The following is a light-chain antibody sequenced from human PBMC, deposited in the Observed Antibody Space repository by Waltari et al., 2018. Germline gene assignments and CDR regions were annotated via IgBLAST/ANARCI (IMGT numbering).Light chain of an antibody. V-gene: IGKV4-1*01. Sequence: DIVMTQSPDSLAVSLGERATINCKSSQSVLYSSNNKNYLAWYQKKPGQPPRLLIYWASTRESGVPDRFSGSGSGTDFTLTISSLQAEDVAVYYCQQYYSTPIGFGQGTRLEIK. CDR1: QSVLYSSNNKNY. CDR2: WAS. CDR3: QQYYSTPIG. J-gene: IGKJ2*01.